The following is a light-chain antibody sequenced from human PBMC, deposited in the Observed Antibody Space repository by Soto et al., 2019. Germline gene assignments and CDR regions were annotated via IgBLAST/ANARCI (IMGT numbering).Light chain of an antibody. CDR2: EVS. J-gene: IGLJ2*01. CDR3: SSYTSGTTVVV. V-gene: IGLV2-18*02. Sequence: QSVLTQPPSVSGSPGQSVTISCTGSSSDVGSYNRVSWYQQPPGTAPKLMIYEVSDRPSGVPDRFSGSKSGNTASLTISGLQAEDEADYYCSSYTSGTTVVVFGGGTKLTVL. CDR1: SSDVGSYNR.